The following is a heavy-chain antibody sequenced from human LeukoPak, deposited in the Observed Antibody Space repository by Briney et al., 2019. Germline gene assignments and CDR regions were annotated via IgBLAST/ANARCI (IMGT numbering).Heavy chain of an antibody. CDR2: IYHSGST. D-gene: IGHD3-3*01. J-gene: IGHJ6*03. Sequence: SQTLSLTCAVSGYSISSGYYWGWIRQPPGKGLEWIGSIYHSGSTYYNPSLKGRVTISVDTSKNQFSLKLSSVTAADTAVYYCARVPNYDFWSGYRPTYYYYMDVWGKGTTVTVSS. CDR3: ARVPNYDFWSGYRPTYYYYMDV. V-gene: IGHV4-38-2*01. CDR1: GYSISSGYY.